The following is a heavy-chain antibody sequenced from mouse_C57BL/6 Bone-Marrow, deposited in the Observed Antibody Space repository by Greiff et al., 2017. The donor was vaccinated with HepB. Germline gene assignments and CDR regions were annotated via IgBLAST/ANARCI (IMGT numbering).Heavy chain of an antibody. D-gene: IGHD1-1*01. V-gene: IGHV5-4*01. CDR2: ISDGGSYT. Sequence: DVHLVESGGGLVKPGGSLKLSCAASGFTFSSYAMSWVRQTPEKRLEWVASISDGGSYTYYPDNVKGRFTISRDNAKNTLYLQMSHLKSEDTAMYYCAREEDYYGSSYGAMDYWGQGTSVTVSS. CDR3: AREEDYYGSSYGAMDY. J-gene: IGHJ4*01. CDR1: GFTFSSYA.